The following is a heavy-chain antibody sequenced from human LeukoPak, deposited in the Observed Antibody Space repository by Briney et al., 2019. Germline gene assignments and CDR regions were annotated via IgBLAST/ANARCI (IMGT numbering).Heavy chain of an antibody. J-gene: IGHJ4*02. CDR1: GGSISSYY. CDR3: ATLRGSSGWYDY. CDR2: IYYSGST. Sequence: SETLSLTCTVSGGSISSYYWSWIRQPPGKGLEWIGYIYYSGSTNYNPSLKSRVTISVDTSKNQFSLKLSSVTAADTAVYFCATLRGSSGWYDYWGQGTLVTVSS. V-gene: IGHV4-59*08. D-gene: IGHD6-19*01.